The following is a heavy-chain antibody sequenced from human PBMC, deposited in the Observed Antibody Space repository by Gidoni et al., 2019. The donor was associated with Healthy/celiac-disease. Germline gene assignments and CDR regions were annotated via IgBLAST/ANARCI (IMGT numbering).Heavy chain of an antibody. CDR3: ARGLAIVVVVAATRGYYFDY. D-gene: IGHD2-15*01. Sequence: QVQLQQWGAGLLKPSETLSLTCAVYGGSFSGYYWRWIRQPPGKGLEWIGEINHSGSTNYNPSLKSRVTISVDTSKNQFSLKLSSVTAADTAVYYCARGLAIVVVVAATRGYYFDYWGQGTLVTVFS. CDR2: INHSGST. CDR1: GGSFSGYY. J-gene: IGHJ4*02. V-gene: IGHV4-34*01.